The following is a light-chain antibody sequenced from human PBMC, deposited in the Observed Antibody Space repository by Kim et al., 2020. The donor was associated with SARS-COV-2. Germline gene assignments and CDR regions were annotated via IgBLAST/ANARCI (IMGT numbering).Light chain of an antibody. J-gene: IGLJ1*01. CDR1: SSNIGAGYD. CDR2: GNS. V-gene: IGLV1-40*01. Sequence: RVTISCTGSSSNIGAGYDVHWYQQLPGTAPKLLIYGNSNRPSGVPDRFSGSKSGTSDSLAITGLQAEDEADYYCHSYDSSLSGYVFGTGTKVTVL. CDR3: HSYDSSLSGYV.